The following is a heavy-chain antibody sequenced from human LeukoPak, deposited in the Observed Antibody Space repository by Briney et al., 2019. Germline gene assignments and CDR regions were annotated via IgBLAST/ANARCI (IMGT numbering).Heavy chain of an antibody. Sequence: ASVKVSCKASGYTFTSYDINWVRQATGQGLEWMGWMNSNSGNTGHAQKFQGRVIMTRNTSISTAYMELSSLRSEDTAVYYCARALRGVAVAGTSYYFDYWGQGTLVTVSS. CDR2: MNSNSGNT. V-gene: IGHV1-8*01. CDR1: GYTFTSYD. D-gene: IGHD6-19*01. J-gene: IGHJ4*02. CDR3: ARALRGVAVAGTSYYFDY.